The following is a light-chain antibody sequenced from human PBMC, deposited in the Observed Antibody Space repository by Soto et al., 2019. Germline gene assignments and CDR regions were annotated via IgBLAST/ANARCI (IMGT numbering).Light chain of an antibody. CDR3: QQYNNWPLT. CDR2: DAS. J-gene: IGKJ4*01. V-gene: IGKV3D-15*01. Sequence: ETVMTQSSATLSVSPGDRATLSCSASQSVSYNLAWYQQKPGQAPRLLIYDASTRPTGIPARFSGRASGTEFTLTISSLLSEDFAVYYCQQYNNWPLTFGGGTKVEMK. CDR1: QSVSYN.